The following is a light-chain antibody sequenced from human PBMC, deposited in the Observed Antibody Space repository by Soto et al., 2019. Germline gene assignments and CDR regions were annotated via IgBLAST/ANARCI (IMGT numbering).Light chain of an antibody. CDR2: EVS. J-gene: IGLJ2*01. Sequence: QSALTQPASVSGSPGQSITIFCTGTSSDVGGYNHVSWYQIHPGKAPKLIIYEVSKRPSGVPDRFSGSKSGNTASLTVSGLQAEDEADYYCSSYAGSNNLVFGGGTKVTVL. CDR3: SSYAGSNNLV. V-gene: IGLV2-8*01. CDR1: SSDVGGYNH.